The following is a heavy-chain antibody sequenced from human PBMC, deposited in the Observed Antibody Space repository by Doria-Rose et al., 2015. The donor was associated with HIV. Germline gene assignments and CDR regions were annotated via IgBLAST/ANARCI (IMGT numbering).Heavy chain of an antibody. D-gene: IGHD6-13*01. CDR2: IFPDDER. V-gene: IGHV2-26*01. Sequence: SGPVLVKPTETLTLTCTVSGVSLSSPGMGVSWIRQPPGRALEWLANIFPDDERSYKTSLKSRLTISRGTSKSQVVLTMTDMDPVDTATYYCARIKSSRWYHKYYLDFWGQGTLVIVSA. CDR3: ARIKSSRWYHKYYLDF. J-gene: IGHJ4*02. CDR1: GVSLSSPGMG.